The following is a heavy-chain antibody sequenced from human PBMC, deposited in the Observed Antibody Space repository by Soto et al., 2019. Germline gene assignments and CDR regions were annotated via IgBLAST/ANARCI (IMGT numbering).Heavy chain of an antibody. J-gene: IGHJ6*02. CDR1: GGSFSGYY. D-gene: IGHD6-6*01. CDR2: INHSGST. V-gene: IGHV4-34*01. CDR3: ARDRGAARPLDYYYGMDV. Sequence: PSETLSLTCAVYGGSFSGYYWSWIRQPPGKGLEWIGEINHSGSTNYNPSLKSRVTISVDTSKNQFSLKLSSVTAADTAVYYCARDRGAARPLDYYYGMDVWGQGTTVTVSS.